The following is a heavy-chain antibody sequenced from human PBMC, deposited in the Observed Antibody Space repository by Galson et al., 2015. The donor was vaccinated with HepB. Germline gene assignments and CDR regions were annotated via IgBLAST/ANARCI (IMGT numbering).Heavy chain of an antibody. Sequence: SVKVSCKASGGTFSSYAISWVRQAPGQGLEWMGWISAYNGNTNYAQKLQGRVTMTTDTSTSTAYMELRSLRSDDTAVYYCARDSCTNGVCYSFFPYWGQGTLVTVSS. V-gene: IGHV1-18*01. CDR3: ARDSCTNGVCYSFFPY. CDR2: ISAYNGNT. D-gene: IGHD2-8*01. CDR1: GGTFSSYA. J-gene: IGHJ4*02.